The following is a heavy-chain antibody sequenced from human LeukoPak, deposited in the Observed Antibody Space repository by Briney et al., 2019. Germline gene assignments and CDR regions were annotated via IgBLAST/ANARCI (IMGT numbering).Heavy chain of an antibody. V-gene: IGHV3-21*01. CDR2: ISSSRGFI. CDR1: GFTFSSYS. D-gene: IGHD3-10*01. Sequence: GGSLRLSCAASGFTFSSYSMNWVRQAPGKGLEWVSFISSSRGFIYYRDSVKGRFTISRDNAKNSLYLQMNSLRAEDTAVYYCAREGKFSYGMDVWGQGTTVTVSS. CDR3: AREGKFSYGMDV. J-gene: IGHJ6*02.